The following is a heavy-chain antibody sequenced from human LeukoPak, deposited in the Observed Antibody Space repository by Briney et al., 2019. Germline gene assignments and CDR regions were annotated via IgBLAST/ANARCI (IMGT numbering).Heavy chain of an antibody. CDR1: GFSLRTSGVG. Sequence: SGPTLVKPPHTLTLTCTFSGFSLRTSGVGVGWIRQPPGKALEWLPLIYWADDKRYSPSLKSRLTITKDTSKNQVVLTMTNMDPVDTATYYCAHSPVARGWSEKGGQGTLVTVSS. CDR3: AHSPVARGWSEK. V-gene: IGHV2-5*02. J-gene: IGHJ4*02. CDR2: IYWADDK. D-gene: IGHD6-19*01.